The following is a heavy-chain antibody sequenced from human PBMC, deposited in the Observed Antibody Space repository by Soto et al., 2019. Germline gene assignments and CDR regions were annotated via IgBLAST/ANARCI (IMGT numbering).Heavy chain of an antibody. J-gene: IGHJ4*02. V-gene: IGHV3-72*01. Sequence: EVQLVESGGGLVQPGGSLRLSCAASGFTFSDHYMDWVRQAPGKGLEWVGRSRNKANSYSTEYAASVKGRFTISRDESKNSLYLQMSSLKTEDTAVYYCARFSGCDTRGLDYWGQGTLVTVSS. CDR3: ARFSGCDTRGLDY. CDR2: SRNKANSYST. CDR1: GFTFSDHY. D-gene: IGHD1-26*01.